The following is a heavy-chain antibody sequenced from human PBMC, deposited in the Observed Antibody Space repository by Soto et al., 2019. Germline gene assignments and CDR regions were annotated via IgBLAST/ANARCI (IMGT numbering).Heavy chain of an antibody. Sequence: QVQLVESGGGVVQPGKSLRLSCAASRFTFSNYGMHWVRQAPGKGLEWVALISDDGTKKYYADSVKGRFTISRDNSKNALYLQMNSLRAEDTAVYFCARELYSYDSSGYYPLENWGQGTLVTVSS. CDR1: RFTFSNYG. J-gene: IGHJ4*02. D-gene: IGHD3-22*01. CDR2: ISDDGTKK. CDR3: ARELYSYDSSGYYPLEN. V-gene: IGHV3-30*03.